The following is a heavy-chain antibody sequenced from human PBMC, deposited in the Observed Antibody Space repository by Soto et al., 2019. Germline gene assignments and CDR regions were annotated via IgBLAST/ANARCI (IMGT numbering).Heavy chain of an antibody. Sequence: EVQLLESGGGLVRPGGSLRLSCVASGFTFNTYAMTWVRRAPGKGLEWVSAISATGGSTFYADSLQGRFTISGDNSKNTLYVQRKSVRAGETAVYYCGNAPTVEARGGAEYWGQGTLVTVSS. CDR1: GFTFNTYA. CDR3: GNAPTVEARGGAEY. V-gene: IGHV3-23*01. D-gene: IGHD1-26*01. CDR2: ISATGGST. J-gene: IGHJ4*02.